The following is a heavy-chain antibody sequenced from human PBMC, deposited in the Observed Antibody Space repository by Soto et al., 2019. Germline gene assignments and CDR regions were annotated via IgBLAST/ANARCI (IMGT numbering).Heavy chain of an antibody. CDR2: ISYDGSNK. Sequence: GGSLRLSCAASGFTFSSYGMHWVRQAPGKGLEWVAVISYDGSNKYYADSVKGRFTISRDNSKNTLYLQMNSLRAEDTAVYYCAKDHYDSSGYPPSYYFDFWGQGTLATVSS. V-gene: IGHV3-30*18. CDR1: GFTFSSYG. D-gene: IGHD3-22*01. J-gene: IGHJ4*02. CDR3: AKDHYDSSGYPPSYYFDF.